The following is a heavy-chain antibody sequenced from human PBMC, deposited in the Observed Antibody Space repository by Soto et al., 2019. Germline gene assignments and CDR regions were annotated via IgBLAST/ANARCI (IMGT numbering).Heavy chain of an antibody. J-gene: IGHJ4*01. D-gene: IGHD1-26*01. Sequence: SQTLSLTCAITGDSVSSNSAVWSWVRQSPSRGLEWLGRTYYRSKWYYEYAVSVRGRITINPDTSKNQYSLQLNSVTPEDTAVYFCARGEQYSGRIFDYWGQGTXVTVSS. V-gene: IGHV6-1*01. CDR2: TYYRSKWYY. CDR1: GDSVSSNSAV. CDR3: ARGEQYSGRIFDY.